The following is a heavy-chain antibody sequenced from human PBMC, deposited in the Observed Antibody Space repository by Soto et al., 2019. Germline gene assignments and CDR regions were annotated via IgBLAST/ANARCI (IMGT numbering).Heavy chain of an antibody. V-gene: IGHV1-69*13. J-gene: IGHJ6*02. Sequence: SVKVSCKASGGTFSSYAISWVRQAPGQGLEWMGGIIPIFGTANYAQKFQGRVTITADESTSTAYMELSSLRSEDTAVYYRARVMVRGPYGMDVWGQGTTVTVSS. CDR1: GGTFSSYA. CDR3: ARVMVRGPYGMDV. D-gene: IGHD3-10*01. CDR2: IIPIFGTA.